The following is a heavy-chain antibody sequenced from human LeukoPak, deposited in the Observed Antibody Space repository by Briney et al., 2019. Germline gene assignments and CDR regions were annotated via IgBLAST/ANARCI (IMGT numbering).Heavy chain of an antibody. J-gene: IGHJ4*02. CDR2: ISGSGGDT. V-gene: IGHV3-23*01. CDR1: GFTFSSYA. CDR3: ANGRYSYGPYYFDY. Sequence: PGGSLRLSCAASGFTFSSYALSWVRQSPGKGLEWVSSISGSGGDTYYADSMKGRFTISRDNSKNTLYLQMNSLRAEDTAVYYCANGRYSYGPYYFDYWGQGTLVTVSS. D-gene: IGHD5-18*01.